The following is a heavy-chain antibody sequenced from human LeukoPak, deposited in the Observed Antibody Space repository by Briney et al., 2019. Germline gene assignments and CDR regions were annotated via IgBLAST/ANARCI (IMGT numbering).Heavy chain of an antibody. CDR1: GFTFSSYS. Sequence: GGSLRLSCAASGFTFSSYSMNWVRQAPGKGLEWVSSISSSSSYIYYADSVKGRFTISRDNAKNSLYLQMNSLRAEDTAVYYCASFWSGYLNEYYFDYWGQGTLVTVSS. CDR2: ISSSSSYI. J-gene: IGHJ4*02. V-gene: IGHV3-21*01. CDR3: ASFWSGYLNEYYFDY. D-gene: IGHD3-3*01.